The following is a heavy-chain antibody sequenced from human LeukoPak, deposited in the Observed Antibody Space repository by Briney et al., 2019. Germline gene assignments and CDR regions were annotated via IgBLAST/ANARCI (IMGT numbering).Heavy chain of an antibody. D-gene: IGHD3-10*01. J-gene: IGHJ4*02. CDR3: ARKRIGAGEIDY. CDR2: MNPNSGNT. CDR1: GYTFTSYD. V-gene: IGHV1-8*01. Sequence: ASVKVSCKASGYTFTSYDINWVRQATGQGLEWMGWMNPNSGNTGYAQKFQGRVTMTRNTSISTAYMELSSLRSEDTAVYYCARKRIGAGEIDYWGQGTLVTVSS.